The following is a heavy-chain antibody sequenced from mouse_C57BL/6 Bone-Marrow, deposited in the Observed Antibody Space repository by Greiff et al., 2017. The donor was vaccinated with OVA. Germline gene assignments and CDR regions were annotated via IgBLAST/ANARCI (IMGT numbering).Heavy chain of an antibody. J-gene: IGHJ3*01. CDR1: GYTFTSYW. CDR3: TTGFAY. Sequence: EVQLQQSGPVLARPGASVKMSCKTSGYTFTSYWMHWVKQRPGQGLEWIGGIYPGNSDTNYDQKFKGKAKLTAVTSANTAYMQLSSLTNEDSAGYYCTTGFAYWGQGTLVTVSA. V-gene: IGHV1-5*01. CDR2: IYPGNSDT.